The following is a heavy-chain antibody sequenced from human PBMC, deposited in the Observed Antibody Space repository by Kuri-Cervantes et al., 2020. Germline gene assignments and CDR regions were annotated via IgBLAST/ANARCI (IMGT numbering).Heavy chain of an antibody. V-gene: IGHV1-69*13. CDR1: GGTFSSYA. Sequence: SGKSSWKASGGTFSSYAISWVRQAPGQGLEWMGGIIPIFGTANYAQKFQGRVTITADESTSTAYMELSSLRSEDTAVYYCARYAPDYYGSGSLPPHPGYYGMDVWGQGTTVTVSS. J-gene: IGHJ6*02. CDR2: IIPIFGTA. CDR3: ARYAPDYYGSGSLPPHPGYYGMDV. D-gene: IGHD3-10*01.